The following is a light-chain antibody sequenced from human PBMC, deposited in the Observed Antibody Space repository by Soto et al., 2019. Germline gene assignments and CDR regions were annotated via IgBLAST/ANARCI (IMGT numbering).Light chain of an antibody. V-gene: IGLV2-14*01. J-gene: IGLJ1*01. CDR2: EVS. CDR3: SSYTSSSTFYV. Sequence: QSALTQPASVSGSPGQSITISCTGTSSDVGGYNYVSWYQQHPGKAPKLMIYEVSNRPSGVSNRFSGSKSGNTASLTISGLQAEDEADYYCSSYTSSSTFYVFGTGTPLTVL. CDR1: SSDVGGYNY.